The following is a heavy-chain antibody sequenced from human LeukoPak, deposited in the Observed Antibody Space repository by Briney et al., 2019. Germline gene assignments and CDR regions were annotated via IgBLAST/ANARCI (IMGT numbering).Heavy chain of an antibody. CDR3: ARGTGSGIYYDILTGYPHDAFDI. CDR2: IYYSGST. J-gene: IGHJ3*02. Sequence: PSETLSLTCTVSGGSISSYYWSWIRQPPGKGLEWIGYIYYSGSTNYNPSLKSRVTISVDTSKNQFSLKLSSVTAADTAVYYCARGTGSGIYYDILTGYPHDAFDIWGQGTMVTVSS. D-gene: IGHD3-9*01. V-gene: IGHV4-59*01. CDR1: GGSISSYY.